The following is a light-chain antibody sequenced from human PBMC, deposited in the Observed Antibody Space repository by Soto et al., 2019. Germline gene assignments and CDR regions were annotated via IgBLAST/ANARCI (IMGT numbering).Light chain of an antibody. CDR2: GVS. CDR1: QSVSSAY. V-gene: IGKV3-20*01. J-gene: IGKJ5*01. Sequence: EIVLTESPGTLSVSPGERVTLSCRASQSVSSAYFAWYQQKPGQAPRLLIHGVSNRAPGIPDRFSGSGSETLTIKRLEPEDFAVYYCQQYGGSPITFGQGTRLEIK. CDR3: QQYGGSPIT.